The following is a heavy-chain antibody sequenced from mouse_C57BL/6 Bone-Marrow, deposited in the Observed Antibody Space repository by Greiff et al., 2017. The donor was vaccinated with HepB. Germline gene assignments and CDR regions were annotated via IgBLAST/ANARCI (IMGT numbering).Heavy chain of an antibody. V-gene: IGHV1-69*01. CDR2: IDPSDSYT. Sequence: QVQLQQPGAELVMPGASVKLSCKASGYTFTSYWMHWVKQRPGQGLEWIGEIDPSDSYTNYNQKFKGKSTLTVDKSSSTAYMQLSSLTSEDSAVYYCAREGYYGSSYDFDYWGQVTTLTVSS. CDR3: AREGYYGSSYDFDY. CDR1: GYTFTSYW. J-gene: IGHJ2*01. D-gene: IGHD1-1*01.